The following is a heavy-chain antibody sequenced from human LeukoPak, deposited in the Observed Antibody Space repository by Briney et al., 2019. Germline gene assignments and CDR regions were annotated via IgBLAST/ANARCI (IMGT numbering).Heavy chain of an antibody. D-gene: IGHD6-13*01. CDR2: INPNSADT. J-gene: IGHJ1*01. Sequence: ASVKVSCKASGYTFTSYAMNWVRQAPGQGLEWMGWINPNSADTNYAQNFQGRVTMTRDTSISTAYMELSRLRSDDTALYYCARIGISARGTNFHHWGQGTLVTVSS. CDR1: GYTFTSYA. CDR3: ARIGISARGTNFHH. V-gene: IGHV1-2*02.